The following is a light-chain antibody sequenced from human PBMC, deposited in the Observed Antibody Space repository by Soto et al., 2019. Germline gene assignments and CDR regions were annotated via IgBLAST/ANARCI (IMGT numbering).Light chain of an antibody. CDR1: QGIGDT. CDR2: DAS. V-gene: IGKV3D-15*01. Sequence: VMTQSPATLSVSPGEGVTLSCRANQGIGDTLAWYQHKPGQTPRLLIYDASNRATGIPARFSGSGSGTVFTLTIGSLEPEDSALYYCQQWKNWPPITFGQGTRLEIK. CDR3: QQWKNWPPIT. J-gene: IGKJ5*01.